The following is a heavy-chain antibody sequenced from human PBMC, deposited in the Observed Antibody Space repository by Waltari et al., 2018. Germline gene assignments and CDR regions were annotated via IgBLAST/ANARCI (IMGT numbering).Heavy chain of an antibody. V-gene: IGHV4-38-2*02. J-gene: IGHJ4*02. CDR1: GYSISSGYY. Sequence: QVQLPESGPGLVKPSETLSLTFSVSGYSISSGYYWGWIRQSPGKGLEWIGSVYKGGGARTTLYNKSLDNRLILSVDTSKNQFSLKLYSVTAADTAIYYCARVVYYFDAWGQGILVTVSS. CDR3: ARVVYYFDA. CDR2: VYKGGGARTT.